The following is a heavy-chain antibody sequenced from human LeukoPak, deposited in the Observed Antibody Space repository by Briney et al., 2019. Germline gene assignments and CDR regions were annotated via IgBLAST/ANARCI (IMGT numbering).Heavy chain of an antibody. CDR2: LSAAGGST. J-gene: IGHJ4*02. Sequence: GGSLRLSCAASGFTFSSYAMSWVRQAPGKGLEWVSTLSAAGGSTYYADSVKGRFTISRDNSKSTLYVEMNSLRADDTAVYYCAKWRQGATTDYWGQGTLVTVSS. CDR3: AKWRQGATTDY. CDR1: GFTFSSYA. D-gene: IGHD1-26*01. V-gene: IGHV3-23*01.